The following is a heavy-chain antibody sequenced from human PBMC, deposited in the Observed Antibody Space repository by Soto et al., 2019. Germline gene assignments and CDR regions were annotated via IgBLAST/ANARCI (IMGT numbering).Heavy chain of an antibody. CDR1: GYTFTSYG. CDR2: ISAYNGNT. J-gene: IGHJ4*02. V-gene: IGHV1-18*01. D-gene: IGHD3-9*01. Sequence: QVQLVQSGAEVKKPGASVKVSCKASGYTFTSYGISWVRQAPGQGLEWMGWISAYNGNTNYAQKLQGRVTMTTDTSTRTACMELRSLRSDERAVYYCARDKSPRHGTFDYVPAAYWGQGTLVTVSS. CDR3: ARDKSPRHGTFDYVPAAY.